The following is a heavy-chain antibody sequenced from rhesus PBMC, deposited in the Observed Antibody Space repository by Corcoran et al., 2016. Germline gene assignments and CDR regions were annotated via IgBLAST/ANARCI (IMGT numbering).Heavy chain of an antibody. V-gene: IGHV3-118*01. CDR1: GFTFSSSA. CDR3: VRGGGSSGFDY. J-gene: IGHJ4*01. D-gene: IGHD4-29*01. Sequence: EVQLVESGGGLVQPGGSLRLSCAASGFTFSSSAMYWVRQASGKGLEWVGRSRSKYNNDQTSYGSSGKGRFTISRDDSKNTAYLQMNSLKTEDTAVYYCVRGGGSSGFDYWGQGVLVTVSS. CDR2: SRSKYNNDQT.